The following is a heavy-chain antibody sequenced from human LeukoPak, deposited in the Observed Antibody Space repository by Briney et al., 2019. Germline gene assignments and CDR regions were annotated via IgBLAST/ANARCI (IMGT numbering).Heavy chain of an antibody. CDR1: GFTFSSYA. D-gene: IGHD2-2*01. CDR2: ISYDGSNK. J-gene: IGHJ3*02. V-gene: IGHV3-30-3*01. CDR3: ARDLRKIYCSSTLCGAFDI. Sequence: GGSLRLSCAASGFTFSSYAMHWVRQAPGKGLEWVAVISYDGSNKYYADSVKGRFTISRDNSKNTLYLQMNSLRAEDTAVYYCARDLRKIYCSSTLCGAFDIRGQGTMVTVSS.